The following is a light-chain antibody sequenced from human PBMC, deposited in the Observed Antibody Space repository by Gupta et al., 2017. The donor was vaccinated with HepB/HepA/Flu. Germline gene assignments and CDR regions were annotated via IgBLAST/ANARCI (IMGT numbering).Light chain of an antibody. CDR1: QSVLSNFDYRNY. CDR3: QQYYDSPPT. Sequence: DIVMTQSPASLAMSLGERATINCTSSQSVLSNFDYRNYLAWYQQRPGQPPKRLIYWASTRQSGVPDRFSGSGSGTDFTLTISYLQAEDVAVYFCQQYYDSPPTFGGGTKVEIK. CDR2: WAS. V-gene: IGKV4-1*01. J-gene: IGKJ4*01.